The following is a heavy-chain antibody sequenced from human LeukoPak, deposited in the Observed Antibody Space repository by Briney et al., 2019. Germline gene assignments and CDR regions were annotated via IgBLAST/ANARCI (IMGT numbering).Heavy chain of an antibody. CDR2: IYNGGST. V-gene: IGHV3-53*01. CDR3: ARTSSSDAFHI. Sequence: GGSLRLSCAASEITVSSNYMSWVRQAPGKGLEWVSLIYNGGSTYYADSVKGRFTISRDSSKSTLYLQMNSLRAEDTAVYYCARTSSSDAFHIWGQRINVTLSS. CDR1: EITVSSNY. J-gene: IGHJ3*02.